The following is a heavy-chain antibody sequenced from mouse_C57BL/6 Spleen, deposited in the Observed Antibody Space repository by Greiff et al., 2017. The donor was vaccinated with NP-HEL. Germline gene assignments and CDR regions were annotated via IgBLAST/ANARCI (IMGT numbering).Heavy chain of an antibody. CDR3: ARSYDGYYDY. V-gene: IGHV3-6*01. CDR2: ISYDGSN. D-gene: IGHD2-3*01. CDR1: GYSITSGYY. J-gene: IGHJ2*01. Sequence: EVKLMESGPGLVKPSQSLSLTCSVTGYSITSGYYWNWIRQFPGNKLEWMGYISYDGSNNYNPSLKNRISITRDTSKNQFFLKLNSVTTEDTATYYCARSYDGYYDYWGQGTTLTVSS.